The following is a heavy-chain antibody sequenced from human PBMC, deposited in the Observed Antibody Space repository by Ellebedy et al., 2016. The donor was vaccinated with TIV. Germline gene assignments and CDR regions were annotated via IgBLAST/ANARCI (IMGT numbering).Heavy chain of an antibody. Sequence: PGGSLRLSCTASGFTFSAYWMHWVRQVPGKGLVWISRIIGDESATNYADSVKGRFTVSRDNTKKTLYLQMNSLRGDDTALYYCARGAPYTTWHLDLWGQGTLVTVS. V-gene: IGHV3-74*01. CDR3: ARGAPYTTWHLDL. D-gene: IGHD1-1*01. CDR2: IIGDESAT. J-gene: IGHJ5*02. CDR1: GFTFSAYW.